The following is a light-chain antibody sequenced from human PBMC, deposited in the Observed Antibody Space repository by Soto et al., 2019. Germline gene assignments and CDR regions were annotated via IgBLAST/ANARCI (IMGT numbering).Light chain of an antibody. CDR3: NSYTSSSTLV. V-gene: IGLV2-14*01. Sequence: QSALTQPASVSGSPGQLITISCTGTSSDVGGYKYVSWYQQHPGKAPNLMIYDVSNRPSGVSNRFSGSKSGNTASLTISGLQAVDEADYYCNSYTSSSTLVFGTGTKLTVL. J-gene: IGLJ1*01. CDR1: SSDVGGYKY. CDR2: DVS.